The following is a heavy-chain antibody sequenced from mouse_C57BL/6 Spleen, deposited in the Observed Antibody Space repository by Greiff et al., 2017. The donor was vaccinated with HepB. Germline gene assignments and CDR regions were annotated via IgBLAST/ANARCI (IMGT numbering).Heavy chain of an antibody. CDR3: TSLNWDVFAY. V-gene: IGHV1-15*01. CDR1: GYTFTDYE. CDR2: IDPETGGT. J-gene: IGHJ3*01. Sequence: VNLVESGAELVRPGASVTLSCKASGYTFTDYEMHWVKQTPVHGLEWIGAIDPETGGTAYNQKFKGKAILTADKSSSTAYMELRSLTSEDSAVYYCTSLNWDVFAYWGQGTLVTVSA. D-gene: IGHD4-1*01.